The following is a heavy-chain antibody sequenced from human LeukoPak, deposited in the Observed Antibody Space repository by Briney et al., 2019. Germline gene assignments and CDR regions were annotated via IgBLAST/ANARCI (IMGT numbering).Heavy chain of an antibody. CDR1: GDSISNFY. D-gene: IGHD2-2*01. Sequence: SETLSLTCSVSGDSISNFYWSWIRQPPGKGLEWIGYIDSSGSTSYNPSLKSRFTISIDMSKNQFSLKLRSVAAADTAVYFCARGLFSTRRESDYWGQGTLVTVSS. CDR2: IDSSGST. V-gene: IGHV4-59*01. J-gene: IGHJ4*02. CDR3: ARGLFSTRRESDY.